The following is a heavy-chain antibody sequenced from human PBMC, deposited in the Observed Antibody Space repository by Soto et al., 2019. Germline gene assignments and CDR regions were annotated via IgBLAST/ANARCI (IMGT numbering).Heavy chain of an antibody. CDR1: GYTFTDYY. CDR2: INPNSGGT. V-gene: IGHV1-2*04. J-gene: IGHJ6*02. CDR3: ARQKGSYSYYGMAV. Sequence: ASVKVSCKASGYTFTDYYIHWVRQAPGQGLEWMGWINPNSGGTNYAQKFQGWVTMTRDTSISTAYMDLSRLTSDGTAVYYCARQKGSYSYYGMAVWGQGTTVTVSS.